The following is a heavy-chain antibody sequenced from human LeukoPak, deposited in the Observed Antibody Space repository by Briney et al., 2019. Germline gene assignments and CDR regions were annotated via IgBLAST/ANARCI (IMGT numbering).Heavy chain of an antibody. CDR2: IYYTGTT. J-gene: IGHJ5*02. CDR1: GGSISSAAYY. Sequence: PSETLSLTCTVSGGSISSAAYYWGWVRQPPGKGLDWIGSIYYTGTTYYSPSLQTRATLSFATSKNQFSLKLTSVTAADTAVYFCARRPIAAGNNWFDPWGQGTLVTVSS. D-gene: IGHD6-13*01. V-gene: IGHV4-39*01. CDR3: ARRPIAAGNNWFDP.